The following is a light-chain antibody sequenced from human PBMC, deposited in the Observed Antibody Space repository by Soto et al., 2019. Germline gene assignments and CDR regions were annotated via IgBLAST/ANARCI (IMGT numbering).Light chain of an antibody. CDR3: QQYAAYPRT. Sequence: EVLLTQSPCTLSLSLGDRATLSCRASQSVSNCYFAWYQHKPGQAPRLLIYGASKRAPGTPYRFSGSGSGPEFTLTISSLEPEDFAVYYCQQYAAYPRTFGKGTLVEVK. J-gene: IGKJ1*01. CDR1: QSVSNCY. CDR2: GAS. V-gene: IGKV3-20*01.